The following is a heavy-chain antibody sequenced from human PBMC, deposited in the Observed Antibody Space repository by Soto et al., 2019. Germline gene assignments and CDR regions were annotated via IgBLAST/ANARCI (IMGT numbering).Heavy chain of an antibody. D-gene: IGHD6-19*01. Sequence: GASVKVSSKASGYTFTTYAMHWVRQAPGQRLEWMGWINAGNGNTKYSQKFQGRVTITRDTSASTAYMELSSLRSEDTAVYYCARDRSVAVAGPGWFDPWGQGTLVTVSS. CDR2: INAGNGNT. CDR3: ARDRSVAVAGPGWFDP. CDR1: GYTFTTYA. V-gene: IGHV1-3*01. J-gene: IGHJ5*02.